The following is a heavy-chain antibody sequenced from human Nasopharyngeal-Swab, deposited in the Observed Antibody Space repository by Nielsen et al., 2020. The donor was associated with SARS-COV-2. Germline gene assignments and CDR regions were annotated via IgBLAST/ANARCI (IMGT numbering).Heavy chain of an antibody. CDR3: AREPLLGYCSSTSCPGWFDP. Sequence: ASVKVSCKASGYTFTSYGISWVRQAPGQGLEWMGWISAYNGNTNYAQKLQGRVTMTTDTSTSTAYMELRSLRSDDTAVYYCAREPLLGYCSSTSCPGWFDPWGQGTLVTVSS. D-gene: IGHD2-2*01. V-gene: IGHV1-18*01. J-gene: IGHJ5*02. CDR2: ISAYNGNT. CDR1: GYTFTSYG.